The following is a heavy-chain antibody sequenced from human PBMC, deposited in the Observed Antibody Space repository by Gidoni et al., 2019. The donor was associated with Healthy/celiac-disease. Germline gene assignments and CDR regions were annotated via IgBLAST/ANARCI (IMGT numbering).Heavy chain of an antibody. CDR3: AILAPRGPQIGY. Sequence: EVQLVQSGAEVKKPGESRRIACKGCGYSFTSYWISWVRKMPGKGLEWMGRIDPSASYPNSSPSFQGPVTISADKSISTAYLQWSSLKASDTAMYYCAILAPRGPQIGYWGQGTLVTVSS. V-gene: IGHV5-10-1*01. CDR1: GYSFTSYW. CDR2: IDPSASYP. J-gene: IGHJ4*02.